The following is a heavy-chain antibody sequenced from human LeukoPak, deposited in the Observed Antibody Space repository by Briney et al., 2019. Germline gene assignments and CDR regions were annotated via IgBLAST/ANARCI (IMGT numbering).Heavy chain of an antibody. D-gene: IGHD2-21*02. CDR2: INHSGST. CDR3: ARLDIVVVTGDAFDI. J-gene: IGHJ3*02. CDR1: GGSFSGYY. V-gene: IGHV4-34*01. Sequence: SETLSLTCAVYGGSFSGYYWSWIRQPPGKGLEWIGEINHSGSTNYNPSLKSRVTISVDTSKNQFSLKLSSVTAADTAVYYCARLDIVVVTGDAFDIWGQGTMVTVSS.